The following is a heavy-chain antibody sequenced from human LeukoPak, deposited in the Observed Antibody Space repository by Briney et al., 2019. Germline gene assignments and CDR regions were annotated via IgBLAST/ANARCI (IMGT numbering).Heavy chain of an antibody. CDR1: GFTFSSYW. D-gene: IGHD5-24*01. CDR3: AKDKVAVEMATIGLDY. Sequence: PGGSLRLSYAASGFTFSSYWMSWVRQAPGKGLEWVANIKQDGSEKYYADSVKGRFTISRDNSKNTLYLQMNSLRAEDTAVYYCAKDKVAVEMATIGLDYWGQGTLVTVSS. J-gene: IGHJ4*02. CDR2: IKQDGSEK. V-gene: IGHV3-7*01.